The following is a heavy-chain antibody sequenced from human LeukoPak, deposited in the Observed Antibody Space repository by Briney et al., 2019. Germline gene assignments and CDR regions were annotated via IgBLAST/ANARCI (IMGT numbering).Heavy chain of an antibody. CDR3: AYGDYPLTY. Sequence: GGSLRLSCAAAGVTVSNNYWNRVRQPPGKGLEWISLIYADGNTRYADSVKGRFTFSRDSSKNTLYLQMNSLRAEDTAVYYCAYGDYPLTYWGQGTLVTVSS. CDR1: GVTVSNNY. CDR2: IYADGNT. V-gene: IGHV3-66*01. J-gene: IGHJ4*02. D-gene: IGHD4-17*01.